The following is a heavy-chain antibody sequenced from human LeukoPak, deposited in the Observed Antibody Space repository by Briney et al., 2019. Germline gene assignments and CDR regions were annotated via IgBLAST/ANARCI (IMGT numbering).Heavy chain of an antibody. V-gene: IGHV4-4*07. J-gene: IGHJ6*03. CDR2: IYTSGST. CDR3: ARVQVLDYYDSSGAYYMDV. Sequence: PSETLSLTCTVSGGSISSYYWSWIRQPAGKGLEWIGRIYTSGSTNYNPSLESRVTMSVDTSKNQFSLKLSSVTAADTAVYYCARVQVLDYYDSSGAYYMDVWGKGTTVTVSS. D-gene: IGHD3-22*01. CDR1: GGSISSYY.